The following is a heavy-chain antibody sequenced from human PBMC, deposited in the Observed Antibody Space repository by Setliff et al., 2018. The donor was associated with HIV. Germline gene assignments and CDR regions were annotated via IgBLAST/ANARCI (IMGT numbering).Heavy chain of an antibody. CDR1: GYTFTSYG. Sequence: PSVKVFCKASGYTFTSYGISWVRQAPGQGLEWMGWISAYNGNTNYAQKLQGRVTMTTDTSTSTAYMELRSLRSDDTAVYYCARETNSGYSSGWYEGGVYYFDYWGQGTLVTVSS. CDR2: ISAYNGNT. J-gene: IGHJ4*02. CDR3: ARETNSGYSSGWYEGGVYYFDY. V-gene: IGHV1-18*01. D-gene: IGHD6-19*01.